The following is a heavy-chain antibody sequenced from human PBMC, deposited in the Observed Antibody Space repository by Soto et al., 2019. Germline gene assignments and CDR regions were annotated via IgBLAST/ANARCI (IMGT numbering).Heavy chain of an antibody. Sequence: QLHLVQSGAVVKKPGASVTVSCSASGYPVTAYYMHWVRQAPGRGLEWMGGINPATGAAKYTQTFQGRVPMARATSTSTVFMERSGLTSEDTAVFYCARGGGVGVAGSAAFDMWGQGTLVTVSS. J-gene: IGHJ3*02. CDR3: ARGGGVGVAGSAAFDM. D-gene: IGHD3-3*01. CDR2: INPATGAA. V-gene: IGHV1-2*02. CDR1: GYPVTAYY.